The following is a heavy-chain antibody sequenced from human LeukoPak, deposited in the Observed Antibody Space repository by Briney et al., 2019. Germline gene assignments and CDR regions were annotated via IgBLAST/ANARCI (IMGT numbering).Heavy chain of an antibody. Sequence: ASVKVSCKASGYTFTSYGISWVRQAPGQGLEWMGWISAYNGNTNYAQKLQGRVTMTTDTSTSTVYMELRSLRSDDTAVYYCARTLSSMVEFGYWGQGTLVTVSS. J-gene: IGHJ4*02. CDR1: GYTFTSYG. CDR2: ISAYNGNT. CDR3: ARTLSSMVEFGY. V-gene: IGHV1-18*01. D-gene: IGHD3-10*01.